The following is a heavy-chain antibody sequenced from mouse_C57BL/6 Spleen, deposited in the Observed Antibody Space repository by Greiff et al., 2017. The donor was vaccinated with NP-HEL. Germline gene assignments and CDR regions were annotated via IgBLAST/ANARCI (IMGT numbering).Heavy chain of an antibody. CDR1: GYSITSGYY. D-gene: IGHD1-1*01. V-gene: IGHV3-6*01. Sequence: EVQLQESGPGLVKPSQSLSLTCSVTGYSITSGYYWNWIRQFPGNKLEWMGYISYDGSNNYNPSLKNRISITRDTSKNQFFLKLNSVTTEDTATYYCARGNYYGSSYGGYFDYWGQSTTLTVSA. J-gene: IGHJ2*01. CDR3: ARGNYYGSSYGGYFDY. CDR2: ISYDGSN.